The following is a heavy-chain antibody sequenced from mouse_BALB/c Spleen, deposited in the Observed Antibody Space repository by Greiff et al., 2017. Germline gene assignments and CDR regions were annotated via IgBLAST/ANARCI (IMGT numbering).Heavy chain of an antibody. J-gene: IGHJ1*01. CDR1: GFTFSSYA. Sequence: EVQVVESGGGLVKPGGSLKLSCAASGFTFSSYAMSWVRQTPEKRLEWVASISSGGSTYYPDSVKGRFTISRDNARNILYLQMSSLRSEDTAMYYCATYDYGWYFDVWGAGTTVTVSS. CDR3: ATYDYGWYFDV. V-gene: IGHV5-6-5*01. CDR2: ISSGGST. D-gene: IGHD2-4*01.